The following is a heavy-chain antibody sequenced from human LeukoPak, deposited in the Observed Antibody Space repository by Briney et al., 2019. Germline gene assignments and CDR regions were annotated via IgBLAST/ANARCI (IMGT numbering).Heavy chain of an antibody. CDR1: GYTFTSYG. V-gene: IGHV1-18*01. D-gene: IGHD2-21*02. Sequence: ASVKVSCKASGYTFTSYGISWVRQAPGQGLEWMGWINAYNGNTNYAQKLQGRVTMTTDTSTSTAYMELRSLRSDDTAVYYCARDQGYCGGDCRDAFDIWGQGTMVTVSS. J-gene: IGHJ3*02. CDR2: INAYNGNT. CDR3: ARDQGYCGGDCRDAFDI.